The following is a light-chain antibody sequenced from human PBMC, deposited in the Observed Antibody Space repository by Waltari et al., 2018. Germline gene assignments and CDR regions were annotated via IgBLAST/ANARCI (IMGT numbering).Light chain of an antibody. CDR3: SSHTATVPHV. CDR1: SNDVGGYGY. CDR2: EVS. J-gene: IGLJ1*01. V-gene: IGLV2-14*01. Sequence: QSALTQPASVSGSPGQSITISCTGTSNDVGGYGYVSWYQQSPGKAPKLIIFEVSYRPSGISTRFSGAKSGNTASLTISGLQAEDEADYYCSSHTATVPHVFGTGTRVTVV.